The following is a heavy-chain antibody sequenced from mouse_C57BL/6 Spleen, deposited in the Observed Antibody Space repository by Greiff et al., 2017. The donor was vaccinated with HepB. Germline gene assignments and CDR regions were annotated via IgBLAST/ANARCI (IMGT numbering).Heavy chain of an antibody. J-gene: IGHJ4*01. CDR3: ARDSPRDYYAMDY. CDR2: IYPGDGDT. CDR1: GYAFSSSW. V-gene: IGHV1-82*01. D-gene: IGHD3-1*01. Sequence: VQLQQSGPELVKPGASVKISCKASGYAFSSSWMNWVKQRPGKGLEWIGRIYPGDGDTNYNGKFKGKATLTADKSSSTAYMQLSSLTSEDSAVYVCARDSPRDYYAMDYWGQGTSVTVSS.